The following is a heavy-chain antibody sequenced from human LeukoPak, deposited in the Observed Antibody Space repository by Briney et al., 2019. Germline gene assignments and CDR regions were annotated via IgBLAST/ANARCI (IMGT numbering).Heavy chain of an antibody. Sequence: GGSLRLSCAASGFTFSSYAMHWVRQAPGKGLEWVAVISYDGSNKYYADSVKGRFTISRDNSKNTLYLQMNSLRAEDTAVYYCAREPRVYYDSSGYYRHFDYWGQGTLVTVSS. J-gene: IGHJ4*02. D-gene: IGHD3-22*01. V-gene: IGHV3-30-3*01. CDR1: GFTFSSYA. CDR2: ISYDGSNK. CDR3: AREPRVYYDSSGYYRHFDY.